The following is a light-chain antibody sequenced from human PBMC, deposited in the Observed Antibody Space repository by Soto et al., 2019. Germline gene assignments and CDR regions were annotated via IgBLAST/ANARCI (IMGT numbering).Light chain of an antibody. CDR3: ISYTNSKTVVV. V-gene: IGLV2-14*01. J-gene: IGLJ2*01. Sequence: QSVLTQPASVSGSPGQSITISCTGTNSDIGAYNYVSWYQQNPGKAPKLMIYDVSNRPSGVSNRFSGSKSGNTASLTISGLQAEDEADYYCISYTNSKTVVVFGGGTKLTVL. CDR2: DVS. CDR1: NSDIGAYNY.